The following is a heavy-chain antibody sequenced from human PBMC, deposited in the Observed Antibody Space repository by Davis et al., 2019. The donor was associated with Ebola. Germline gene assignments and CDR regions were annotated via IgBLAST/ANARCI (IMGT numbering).Heavy chain of an antibody. V-gene: IGHV4-59*11. CDR3: ARFTWCSSTSCYYYYGMDV. CDR2: VYGSGDT. Sequence: PSETLSLTCTVSGGSISSHYWNWIRQPPGKGLEWIGYVYGSGDTNYNPSLKSRVTMSVDTSKRQFSLILSSVTAADTAVYYCARFTWCSSTSCYYYYGMDVWGQGTTVTVSS. CDR1: GGSISSHY. D-gene: IGHD2-2*01. J-gene: IGHJ6*02.